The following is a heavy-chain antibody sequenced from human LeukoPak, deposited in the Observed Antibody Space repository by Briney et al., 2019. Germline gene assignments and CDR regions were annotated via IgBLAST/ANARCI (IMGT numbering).Heavy chain of an antibody. D-gene: IGHD6-6*01. Sequence: SETLSLTCTVSGGSISSYYWSWIRQPAGKGLEWIGRIYTSGSTNYNPSLKSRVTMSVDTSKNQFSLKLSSVTAADTALYYCAKDSGGGSSDSYYYYGMDVWGQGTTVTVSS. CDR2: IYTSGST. J-gene: IGHJ6*02. CDR1: GGSISSYY. V-gene: IGHV4-4*07. CDR3: AKDSGGGSSDSYYYYGMDV.